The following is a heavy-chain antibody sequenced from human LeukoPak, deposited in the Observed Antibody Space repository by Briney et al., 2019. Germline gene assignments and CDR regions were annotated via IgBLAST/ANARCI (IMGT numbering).Heavy chain of an antibody. J-gene: IGHJ4*02. D-gene: IGHD6-19*01. V-gene: IGHV3-23*01. Sequence: GGSLRLSCAASGFTFSSYAMGWVRQAPGKGLEWVSAISGSGGSTYYADSVKGRFTISRDNSKNTLYLQMNSLRAEDTAVYYCAKFGVEVAVAGDFDYWGQGTLVTVSS. CDR1: GFTFSSYA. CDR2: ISGSGGST. CDR3: AKFGVEVAVAGDFDY.